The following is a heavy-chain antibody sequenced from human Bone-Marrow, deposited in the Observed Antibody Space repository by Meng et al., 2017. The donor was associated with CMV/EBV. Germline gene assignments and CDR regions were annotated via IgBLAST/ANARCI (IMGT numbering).Heavy chain of an antibody. J-gene: IGHJ4*02. Sequence: QVPLAQWGAGMLRPSEPLALPCAVYGGSFSGYYWSWIHQPPGKGLEWIGEINHSGSTNYNPSLKSRVTISVDTSKNQFSLKLSSVTAADTAVYYCARGVPIYCSSTSCHYPLFDYWGQGTLVTVSS. CDR2: INHSGST. D-gene: IGHD2-2*01. V-gene: IGHV4-34*01. CDR3: ARGVPIYCSSTSCHYPLFDY. CDR1: GGSFSGYY.